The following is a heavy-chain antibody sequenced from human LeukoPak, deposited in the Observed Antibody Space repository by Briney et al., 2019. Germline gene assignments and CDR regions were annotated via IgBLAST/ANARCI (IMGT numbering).Heavy chain of an antibody. CDR3: ARDERYSYGDNHYPDLGF. V-gene: IGHV1-2*02. CDR2: INPNSGAT. J-gene: IGHJ4*02. Sequence: ASVKVSCKASGYTFTGYYLFWVRQAPGQGLEWMGWINPNSGATKYAQKFQGRVTLTRDTSIRTTYMELSSLRSDDTAVYYCARDERYSYGDNHYPDLGFWGQGTTVTVSS. D-gene: IGHD4/OR15-4a*01. CDR1: GYTFTGYY.